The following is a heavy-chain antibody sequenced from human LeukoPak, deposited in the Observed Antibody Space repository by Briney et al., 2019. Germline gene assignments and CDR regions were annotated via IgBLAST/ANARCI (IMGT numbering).Heavy chain of an antibody. CDR2: IYIGGTT. J-gene: IGHJ6*03. CDR1: GFTFSSYA. CDR3: ARDRGSGWYNSYYYYMDV. D-gene: IGHD6-19*01. V-gene: IGHV3-66*01. Sequence: GGSLRVSCAASGFTFSSYAMSWVRQAPGKGLGGGAIIYIGGTTSYADSVKGRFTISTYISKNTLYLQMNSLRAEDTAVYYCARDRGSGWYNSYYYYMDVWGKGTTVTISS.